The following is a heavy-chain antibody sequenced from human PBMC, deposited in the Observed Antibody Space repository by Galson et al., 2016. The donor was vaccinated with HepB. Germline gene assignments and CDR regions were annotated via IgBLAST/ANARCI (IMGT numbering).Heavy chain of an antibody. D-gene: IGHD5-18*01. V-gene: IGHV4-59*01. CDR1: GGSLSRNY. CDR3: ARSMGYSFNSGFDWFDP. CDR2: ISYSGST. Sequence: SETLSLTCTVSGGSLSRNYWSWIRQPPGKGLELIGYISYSGSTNYNPSLKSRVTISGDTSKNQFSLRLSSVTAADTAIYYCARSMGYSFNSGFDWFDPWGQGTLVTVSS. J-gene: IGHJ5*02.